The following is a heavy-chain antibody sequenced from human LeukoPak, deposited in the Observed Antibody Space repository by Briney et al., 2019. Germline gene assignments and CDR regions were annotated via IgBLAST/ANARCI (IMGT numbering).Heavy chain of an antibody. J-gene: IGHJ4*02. CDR1: GYSFRSYW. Sequence: GESLKISCKGSGYSFRSYWIAWVRQMSGKGLEWMGIIYPADSDTRYSPSFQGQVTISADKSISTAYLQWSSLKASDTAMYYCARGADPLYSSSWLDWGQGTLVTVSS. D-gene: IGHD6-13*01. CDR2: IYPADSDT. V-gene: IGHV5-51*01. CDR3: ARGADPLYSSSWLD.